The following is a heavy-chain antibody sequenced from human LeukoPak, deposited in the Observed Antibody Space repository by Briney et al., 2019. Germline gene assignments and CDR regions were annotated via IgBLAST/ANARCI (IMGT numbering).Heavy chain of an antibody. CDR2: VSSSSSYI. CDR3: ARSTGYCSGGSCWNFDY. CDR1: GFTFSSYS. V-gene: IGHV3-21*01. J-gene: IGHJ4*02. D-gene: IGHD2-15*01. Sequence: GGSLRLSCAASGFTFSSYSMNWVRQDPGKGLEWVSSVSSSSSYIYYADSVKGRFTISSDNAKNSLYLQMNSLRAEDTAVYYCARSTGYCSGGSCWNFDYWGQGTLVTVSS.